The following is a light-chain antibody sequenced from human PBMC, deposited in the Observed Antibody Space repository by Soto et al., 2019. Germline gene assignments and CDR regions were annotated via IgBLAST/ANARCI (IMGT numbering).Light chain of an antibody. CDR2: DTY. V-gene: IGLV7-46*01. Sequence: QAVVTQEPSLTVSPGGTVTLTCGSSTGAVTSGHYPYWFQQKPGQAPRPLIYDTYNKYSWTPARFSGSLLGGKAALTLSGAQTEDEADYYCLLLYSGGKVFGGGTKLTVL. CDR1: TGAVTSGHY. CDR3: LLLYSGGKV. J-gene: IGLJ3*02.